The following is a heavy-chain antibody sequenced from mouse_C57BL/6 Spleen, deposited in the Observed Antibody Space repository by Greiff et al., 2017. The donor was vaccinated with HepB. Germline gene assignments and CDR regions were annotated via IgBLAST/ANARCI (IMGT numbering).Heavy chain of an antibody. CDR3: ARDSWGFDY. J-gene: IGHJ2*01. D-gene: IGHD4-1*01. CDR2: ISYDGSN. V-gene: IGHV3-6*01. Sequence: EVQVVESGPGLVKPSQSLSLTCSVTGYSITSGYYWNWIRQFPGNKLEWMGYISYDGSNNYNPSLKNRISITRDTSKNQFFLKLNSVTTEDTATYYCARDSWGFDYWGQGTTLTVSS. CDR1: GYSITSGYY.